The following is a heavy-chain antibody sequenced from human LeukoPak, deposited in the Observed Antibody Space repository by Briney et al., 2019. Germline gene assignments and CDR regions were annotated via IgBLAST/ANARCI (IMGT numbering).Heavy chain of an antibody. CDR2: INSDGSST. J-gene: IGHJ4*02. D-gene: IGHD3-16*02. CDR1: GFTFSSYW. Sequence: PGGSLRLSCAASGFTFSSYWMHWVRQAPGKGLVWVSRINSDGSSTSYADSVRGRFTISRDNAKNTLYLQMKSLRAEDTAVYYCARAVCDYVWGSYRYPFDYWGQGTLVTVSS. V-gene: IGHV3-74*01. CDR3: ARAVCDYVWGSYRYPFDY.